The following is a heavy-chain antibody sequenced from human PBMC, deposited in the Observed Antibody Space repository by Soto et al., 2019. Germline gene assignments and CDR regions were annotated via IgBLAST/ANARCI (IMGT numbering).Heavy chain of an antibody. D-gene: IGHD6-19*01. Sequence: GASVKVSCKASGYTFTSYGISWVRQAPGQGLEWMGWISAYNGNTNYAQKFQGRVTITADESTSTAYMELSSLRSEDTAVYYCARDYGLEQWLVLNWFDPWGQGTLVTVSS. V-gene: IGHV1-18*01. CDR3: ARDYGLEQWLVLNWFDP. CDR1: GYTFTSYG. J-gene: IGHJ5*02. CDR2: ISAYNGNT.